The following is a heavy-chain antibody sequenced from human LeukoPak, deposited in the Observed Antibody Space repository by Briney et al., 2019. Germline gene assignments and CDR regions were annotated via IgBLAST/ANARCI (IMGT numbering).Heavy chain of an antibody. CDR3: ARVDSSSWYRDY. V-gene: IGHV4-30-4*01. Sequence: PSQTLSLTCTVSGGSISSGDHYWSWIRQPPGKGLDWIGYIYYSGSTYYNPSLKSRVTISVDTSKNQFSLKLSSVTAADTAVYYCARVDSSSWYRDYWGQGTLVTVSS. CDR2: IYYSGST. D-gene: IGHD6-13*01. J-gene: IGHJ4*02. CDR1: GGSISSGDHY.